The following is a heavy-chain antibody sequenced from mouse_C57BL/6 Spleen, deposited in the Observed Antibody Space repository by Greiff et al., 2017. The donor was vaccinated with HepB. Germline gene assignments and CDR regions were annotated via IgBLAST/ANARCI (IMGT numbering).Heavy chain of an antibody. V-gene: IGHV1-22*01. Sequence: EVKLQESGPELVKPGASVKMSCKASGYTFTDYNMHWVKQSHGKSLEWIGYINPNNGGTSYNQKFKGKATLTVNKSSSTAYMELRSLTSEDSAVYYCARGKVFITTVDWYFDVWGTGTTVTVSS. J-gene: IGHJ1*03. CDR1: GYTFTDYN. D-gene: IGHD1-1*01. CDR3: ARGKVFITTVDWYFDV. CDR2: INPNNGGT.